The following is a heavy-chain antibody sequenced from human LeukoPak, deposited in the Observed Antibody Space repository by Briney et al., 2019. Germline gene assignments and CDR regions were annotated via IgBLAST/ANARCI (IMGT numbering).Heavy chain of an antibody. V-gene: IGHV3-30*02. J-gene: IGHJ4*02. Sequence: PGGSLRLSCAASGFTFSSYEMNWVRQAPGKGLEWVAFIRYDGSNKYYADSVKGRFTISRDNSKNTLYLQMNSLRAEDTAVYYCAKDVVYCSSTSCYPDHFDYWDQGTLVTVSS. D-gene: IGHD2-2*01. CDR2: IRYDGSNK. CDR1: GFTFSSYE. CDR3: AKDVVYCSSTSCYPDHFDY.